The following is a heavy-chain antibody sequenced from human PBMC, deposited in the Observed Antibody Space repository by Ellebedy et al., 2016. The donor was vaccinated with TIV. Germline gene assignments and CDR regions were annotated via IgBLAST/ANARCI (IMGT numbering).Heavy chain of an antibody. CDR3: ARWERVAAAGRAELFDY. CDR2: IKQDGSEK. D-gene: IGHD6-13*01. V-gene: IGHV3-7*03. CDR1: GFTFSDYW. J-gene: IGHJ4*02. Sequence: PGGSLRLSCAASGFTFSDYWMSWVRQAPGKGLEWVANIKQDGSEKHYVDSVKGRFTISRDNAKNSLYLQMSSLRAEDMAVYYCARWERVAAAGRAELFDYWGQGTLVSVSS.